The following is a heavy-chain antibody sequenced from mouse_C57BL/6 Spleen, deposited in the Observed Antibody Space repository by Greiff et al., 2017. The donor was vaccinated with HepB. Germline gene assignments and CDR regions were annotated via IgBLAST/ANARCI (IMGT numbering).Heavy chain of an antibody. D-gene: IGHD2-4*01. CDR2: IDPSDSET. J-gene: IGHJ3*01. CDR1: GYTFTSYW. V-gene: IGHV1-52*01. Sequence: QVQLQQPGAELVRPGSSVKLSCKASGYTFTSYWMHWVKQRPIQGLEWIGNIDPSDSETHYNQKFKDKATLTVDKSSSTAYMQLSSLTSEDSAVYYCARDDGLYYFDYWGQGTLVTVSA. CDR3: ARDDGLYYFDY.